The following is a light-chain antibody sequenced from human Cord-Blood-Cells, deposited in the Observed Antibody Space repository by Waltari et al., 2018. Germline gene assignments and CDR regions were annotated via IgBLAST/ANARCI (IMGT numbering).Light chain of an antibody. Sequence: DIQMTQSPSTLSASVGDRVTITCRASQSMSSWLAWYQQKPGKAPKLLIYQASSVESGVRSRFSGSGSGTEFTLTISSLQPDDFATYYCQQYNRTFGQGTKVEIK. CDR1: QSMSSW. V-gene: IGKV1-5*03. J-gene: IGKJ1*01. CDR2: QAS. CDR3: QQYNRT.